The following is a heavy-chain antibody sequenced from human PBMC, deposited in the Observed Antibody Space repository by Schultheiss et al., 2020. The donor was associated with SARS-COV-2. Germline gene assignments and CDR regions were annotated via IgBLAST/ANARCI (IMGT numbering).Heavy chain of an antibody. J-gene: IGHJ1*01. CDR2: INQDGTTT. V-gene: IGHV3-7*03. CDR3: VRTIGGPEAS. D-gene: IGHD4/OR15-4a*01. Sequence: GGSLRLSCAASGFTFSSYWMTWVRQAPGKGLEWVANINQDGTTTYYVDSVMGRFTISRDNAKTSVYLQMNRLTVEDTAVYYCVRTIGGPEASWGQGTLVTVSS. CDR1: GFTFSSYW.